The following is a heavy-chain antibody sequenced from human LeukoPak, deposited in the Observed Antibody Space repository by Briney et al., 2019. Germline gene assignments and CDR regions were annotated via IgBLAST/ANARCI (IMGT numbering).Heavy chain of an antibody. D-gene: IGHD6-25*01. Sequence: ASVKVSCKASGYSFTSYALHWVRQAPGQRLEWMGWINAGNGNTEYSQRFLDRVTITRDTSARTAYMELSSLRSEDTAVYYCAREVSGLDYWGQGTLVTVSS. CDR3: AREVSGLDY. CDR1: GYSFTSYA. J-gene: IGHJ4*02. V-gene: IGHV1-3*01. CDR2: INAGNGNT.